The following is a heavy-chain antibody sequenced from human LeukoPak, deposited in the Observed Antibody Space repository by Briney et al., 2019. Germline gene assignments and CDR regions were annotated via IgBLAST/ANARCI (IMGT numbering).Heavy chain of an antibody. J-gene: IGHJ4*02. V-gene: IGHV3-23*01. CDR2: ISNGGHHT. Sequence: PGGSLRLSCAASGISFNNYGMSWVRQAPGKGLEWVSSISNGGHHTYYADSVRGRFTISRDNSKNTLYLQMDSLRAAGTAVYYCAKVISSYSGYDSYWGQGTLVTVSS. D-gene: IGHD5-12*01. CDR1: GISFNNYG. CDR3: AKVISSYSGYDSY.